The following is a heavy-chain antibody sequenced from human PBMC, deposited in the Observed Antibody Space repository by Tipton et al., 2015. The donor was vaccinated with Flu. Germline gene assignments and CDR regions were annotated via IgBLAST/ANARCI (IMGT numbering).Heavy chain of an antibody. CDR2: LSYSGST. D-gene: IGHD3-10*02. V-gene: IGHV4-59*05. J-gene: IGHJ4*02. Sequence: GLVKPSETLSLTCTVSGGSINSYFWSWIRQPPGKGLEWIGGLSYSGSTYYNPSLRSRVVISVDTSKNQFSLKLTSVTAADTAIYYCARLSFYDVDLKNFYFEDWGQGTLVTVSS. CDR1: GGSINSYF. CDR3: ARLSFYDVDLKNFYFED.